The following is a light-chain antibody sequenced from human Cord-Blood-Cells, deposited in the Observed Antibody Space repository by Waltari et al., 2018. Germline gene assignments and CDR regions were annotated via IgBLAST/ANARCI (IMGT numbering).Light chain of an antibody. V-gene: IGKV1-13*02. J-gene: IGKJ1*01. CDR3: QQFNSYPWT. Sequence: ALQLTQSPSSLSASVGGRVPITCRASQGISSALAWYQQKPGKAPKLLIYDASSLESGVPSRFSGSGSGTDFTLTISSLQPEDFATYYCQQFNSYPWTFGQGTKVEIK. CDR2: DAS. CDR1: QGISSA.